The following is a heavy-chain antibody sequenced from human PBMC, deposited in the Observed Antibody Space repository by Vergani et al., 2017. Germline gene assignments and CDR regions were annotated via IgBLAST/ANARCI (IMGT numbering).Heavy chain of an antibody. V-gene: IGHV3-30*02. J-gene: IGHJ4*02. Sequence: QVQLVESGGGVVQPGGSLRLSCAASGITFSRSGMHWVRQPPGKGLEWVAYMRYDGTIKNYAESVKGRFTISRDNSKNTLYLQMDSLRAEDTAVYYCAKSGWLQHFGAHYFDSWGQGILVTVSS. CDR2: MRYDGTIK. D-gene: IGHD5-24*01. CDR3: AKSGWLQHFGAHYFDS. CDR1: GITFSRSG.